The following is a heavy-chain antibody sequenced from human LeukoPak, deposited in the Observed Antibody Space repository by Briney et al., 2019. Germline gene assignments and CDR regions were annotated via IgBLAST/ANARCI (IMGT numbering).Heavy chain of an antibody. V-gene: IGHV3-74*01. CDR1: GFTFRNYW. J-gene: IGHJ4*02. Sequence: GGSLRLSCAASGFTFRNYWMHWVRKVPGKGLVWVSRINGDGSSTSYADSVKGRFTISRENAKNTLYLQMNSLRAEDTAVYYCARDGAYYGSGTPRDYWGQGTLVTVSS. D-gene: IGHD3-10*01. CDR2: INGDGSST. CDR3: ARDGAYYGSGTPRDY.